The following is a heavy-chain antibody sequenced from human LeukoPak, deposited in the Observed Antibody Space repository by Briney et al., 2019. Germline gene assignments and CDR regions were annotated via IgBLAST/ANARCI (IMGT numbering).Heavy chain of an antibody. J-gene: IGHJ4*02. CDR2: ISGSGVST. Sequence: GGSLRLSCAASGFRFSSYAMSWVRQAPGKGLEWVSAISGSGVSTYYADSVKGRFTVSRDNSKNTLYLQMNSLRAEDTAVYYCARVGWWELLGGGYFDYWGQGTLVTVSS. CDR3: ARVGWWELLGGGYFDY. D-gene: IGHD1-26*01. V-gene: IGHV3-23*01. CDR1: GFRFSSYA.